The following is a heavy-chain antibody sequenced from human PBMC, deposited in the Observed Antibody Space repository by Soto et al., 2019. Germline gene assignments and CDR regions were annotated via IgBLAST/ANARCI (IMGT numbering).Heavy chain of an antibody. V-gene: IGHV3-53*01. Sequence: EVQLVESGGALTQPGGSLRLSCGASGLSVSDNYMGWVRQAPGRGLEWVSVMYAGGDTHYADSVKGRFTISRDKSENTLYLQMNSLRDEDTGVYFCVSRIPSSVFDYWGLGTLVTVSS. CDR1: GLSVSDNY. J-gene: IGHJ4*01. CDR3: VSRIPSSVFDY. D-gene: IGHD3-10*01. CDR2: MYAGGDT.